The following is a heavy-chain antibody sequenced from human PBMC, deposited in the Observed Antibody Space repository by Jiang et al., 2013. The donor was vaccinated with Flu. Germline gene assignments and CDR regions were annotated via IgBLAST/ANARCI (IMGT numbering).Heavy chain of an antibody. D-gene: IGHD5-18*01. V-gene: IGHV1-69*02. CDR3: AKDRTGYSYGLFDY. Sequence: KYAXKFQGRVTITVDKSTSTAYMELSSLRSEDTAVYYCAKDRTGYSYGLFDYWGQGTLVTVSS. J-gene: IGHJ4*02.